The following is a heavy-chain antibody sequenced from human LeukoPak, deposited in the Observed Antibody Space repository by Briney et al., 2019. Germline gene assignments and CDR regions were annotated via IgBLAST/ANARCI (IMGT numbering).Heavy chain of an antibody. Sequence: GGSLRLSCAASGFTVSSNYMSWVRQAPGKGLEWVSVIYSGGSTYYADSVKGRFTISRDNSKNTLYLQMNSLRAEDTAVYYCARGIHYYDSSGSAAFDYWGQGTLVAVSS. CDR2: IYSGGST. D-gene: IGHD3-22*01. J-gene: IGHJ4*02. CDR3: ARGIHYYDSSGSAAFDY. CDR1: GFTVSSNY. V-gene: IGHV3-66*02.